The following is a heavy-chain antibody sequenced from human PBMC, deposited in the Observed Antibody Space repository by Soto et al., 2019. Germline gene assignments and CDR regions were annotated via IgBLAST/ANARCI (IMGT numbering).Heavy chain of an antibody. Sequence: HPGGSLRLSCSASGFTFSSYAMHWVRQAPGKGLEYVSAISSNGGSTYYADSVKGRFTISRDNSKNTLYLQMSSLRAEDTAVYYCVRTGIAAAGTGYYYGMDVWGQGTTVTVSS. CDR2: ISSNGGST. V-gene: IGHV3-64D*08. CDR3: VRTGIAAAGTGYYYGMDV. CDR1: GFTFSSYA. J-gene: IGHJ6*02. D-gene: IGHD6-13*01.